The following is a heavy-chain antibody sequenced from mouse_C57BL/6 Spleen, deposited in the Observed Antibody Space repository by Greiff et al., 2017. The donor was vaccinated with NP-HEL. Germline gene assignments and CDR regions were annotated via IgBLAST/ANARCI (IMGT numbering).Heavy chain of an antibody. J-gene: IGHJ4*01. CDR1: GFSLTSYG. CDR2: IWSDGST. CDR3: ARHGGYADYAMDY. V-gene: IGHV2-6-1*01. Sequence: VQGVESGPGLVAPSQSLSITCTVSGFSLTSYGVHWVRQPPGKGLEWLVVIWSDGSTTYNSALKSRLSISKDNSKSQVFLKMNSLQTDDTAMYYCARHGGYADYAMDYWGQGTSVTVSS. D-gene: IGHD3-1*01.